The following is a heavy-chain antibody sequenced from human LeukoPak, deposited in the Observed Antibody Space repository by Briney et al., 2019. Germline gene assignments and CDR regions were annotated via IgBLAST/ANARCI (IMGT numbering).Heavy chain of an antibody. V-gene: IGHV4-4*07. Sequence: SETLSLTCFISGGSISSYFWSWVRQPAGKGLEWIGRTYTSGTTNYNTSLMSRVTLSLDTSKTPFSLKLTSVTAADTAVYYCARESGEIGRSMDVWGKGTPVTVSS. J-gene: IGHJ6*03. CDR3: ARESGEIGRSMDV. CDR2: TYTSGTT. CDR1: GGSISSYF. D-gene: IGHD2-15*01.